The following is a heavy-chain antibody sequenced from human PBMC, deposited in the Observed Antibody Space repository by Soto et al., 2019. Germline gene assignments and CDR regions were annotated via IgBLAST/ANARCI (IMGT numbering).Heavy chain of an antibody. J-gene: IGHJ5*02. Sequence: SVKVSCKASGGTFSSYAISWVRQAPGQGLEWMGGIIPIFGTASYAQKFQGRVTITADKSTSTAYMELSSLRSEDTAVYYCARFQAYCGGDCPMGWFDPWGQGTLVTVS. CDR2: IIPIFGTA. CDR1: GGTFSSYA. D-gene: IGHD2-21*02. CDR3: ARFQAYCGGDCPMGWFDP. V-gene: IGHV1-69*06.